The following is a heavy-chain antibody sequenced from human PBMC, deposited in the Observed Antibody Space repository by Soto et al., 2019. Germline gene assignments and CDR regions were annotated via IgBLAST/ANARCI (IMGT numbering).Heavy chain of an antibody. D-gene: IGHD6-19*01. Sequence: QVQLVQSGAEVKKPGSSVKVSCKASGGTFSSYAISWVRQAPGQGLEWMGGIIPIFGTANYAQKFQGRVTIAADESTSTAYMELSSLRCEDTAVYYCASLGIAVAGTEGEFDYWGQGTLVTVSS. V-gene: IGHV1-69*01. CDR3: ASLGIAVAGTEGEFDY. J-gene: IGHJ4*02. CDR1: GGTFSSYA. CDR2: IIPIFGTA.